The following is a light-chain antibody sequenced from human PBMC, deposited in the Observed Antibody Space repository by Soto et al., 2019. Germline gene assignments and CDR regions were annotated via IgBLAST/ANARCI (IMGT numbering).Light chain of an antibody. CDR2: GAS. CDR3: QQYGSSPSIT. J-gene: IGKJ5*01. V-gene: IGKV3-20*01. CDR1: ESIVNNN. Sequence: VLTQSPGTLSLSPGERATLSCRASESIVNNNLAWYQQKPGQAPRLLISGASNRATGVPDRFSGSGSGSDFTLTIDRLEPEDFAVYYCQQYGSSPSITFGQGTRLEIK.